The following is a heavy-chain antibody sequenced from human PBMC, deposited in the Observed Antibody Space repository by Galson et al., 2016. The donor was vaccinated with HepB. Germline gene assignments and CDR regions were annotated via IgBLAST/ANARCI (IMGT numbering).Heavy chain of an antibody. Sequence: SLRLSCAASGFIFSSYGMHWVRQAPGKGLEWVAVIWYDGRTKYYADSVKGRFTISRDNSKNTLYLQMNNLRAEDTAVYYCARDWATIVIDHWGRGTLVTVSS. D-gene: IGHD5-12*01. J-gene: IGHJ2*01. CDR1: GFIFSSYG. CDR2: IWYDGRTK. V-gene: IGHV3-33*01. CDR3: ARDWATIVIDH.